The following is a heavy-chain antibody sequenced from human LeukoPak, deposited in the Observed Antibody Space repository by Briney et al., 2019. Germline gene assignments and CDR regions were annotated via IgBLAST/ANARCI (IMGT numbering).Heavy chain of an antibody. Sequence: SETLSLTCTVSGASINTYYWSWIRQPPGKGLEWIGYIYYSGTTSYNPSLKTRVTISIDTSKNQFSLKLSSVTAADTAVYYCARVLRPMASQYYFDYWGQGTLGTGSS. CDR3: ARVLRPMASQYYFDY. V-gene: IGHV4-59*01. J-gene: IGHJ4*02. D-gene: IGHD3-10*01. CDR1: GASINTYY. CDR2: IYYSGTT.